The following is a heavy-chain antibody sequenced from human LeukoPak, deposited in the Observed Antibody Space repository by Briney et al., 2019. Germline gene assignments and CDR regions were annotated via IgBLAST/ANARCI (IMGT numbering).Heavy chain of an antibody. J-gene: IGHJ5*02. CDR1: GGSFSGYY. CDR2: INHSGST. CDR3: ARDHLMVRGVISWFDP. D-gene: IGHD3-10*01. V-gene: IGHV4-34*01. Sequence: SETLSLTCAVYGGSFSGYYWSWIRQPPGKGLEWIGEINHSGSTNYNPSLKSRVTISVDTSKNQFSLKLSSVTAADTAVYYCARDHLMVRGVISWFDPWGQETLVTVSS.